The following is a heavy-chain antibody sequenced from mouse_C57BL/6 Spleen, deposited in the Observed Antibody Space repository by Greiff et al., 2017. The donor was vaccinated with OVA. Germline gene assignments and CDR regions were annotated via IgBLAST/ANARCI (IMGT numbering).Heavy chain of an antibody. Sequence: DVQLQESGGGLVKPGGSLKLSCAASGFTFSSYAMSWVRRTPEKRLEWVATISDGGSYTYYPDNVKGRFTISRDNAKNNLYLQMSHLKSEDTAMYYCARDRANSFAYWGQGTLVTVSA. V-gene: IGHV5-4*01. CDR3: ARDRANSFAY. CDR1: GFTFSSYA. CDR2: ISDGGSYT. J-gene: IGHJ3*01. D-gene: IGHD4-1*01.